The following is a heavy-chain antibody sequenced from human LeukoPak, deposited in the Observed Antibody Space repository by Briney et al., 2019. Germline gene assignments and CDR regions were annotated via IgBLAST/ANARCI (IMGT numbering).Heavy chain of an antibody. CDR3: ARGRGGYYSRGGDLDY. J-gene: IGHJ4*02. V-gene: IGHV4-39*07. CDR2: INHRGGT. Sequence: PSETLSLTCTVSGGSISSGGYYWTWIRQPPGKGLEWIGEINHRGGTNYNPSLKSRVTISVDTSRSQFSLNLTSVTAADTAVYYCARGRGGYYSRGGDLDYWGQGTLVTVSS. D-gene: IGHD3-22*01. CDR1: GGSISSGGYY.